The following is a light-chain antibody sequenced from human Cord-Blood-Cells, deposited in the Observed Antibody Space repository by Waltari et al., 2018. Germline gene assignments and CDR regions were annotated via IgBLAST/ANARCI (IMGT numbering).Light chain of an antibody. J-gene: IGLJ3*02. V-gene: IGLV5-45*01. CDR2: YKSYSDK. CDR3: MIWHSSAWV. Sequence: AVLIQPASLSASPGASATLPCPLRSGINVGNSRIYWYQQKPGSPPQYLLRYKSYSDKQQGSGVPSRFSGSKHASANAGILLISGLQSEDEADYYCMIWHSSAWVFGGGTKLTVL. CDR1: SGINVGNSR.